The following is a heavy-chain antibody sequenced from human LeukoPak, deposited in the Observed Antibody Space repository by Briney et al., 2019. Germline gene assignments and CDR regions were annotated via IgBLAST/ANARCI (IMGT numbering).Heavy chain of an antibody. Sequence: ASVKVSFKASGYTFTGYYMHWVRQAPGQGLEWMGWINPNSGGTNYAQKFQGRVTMTRDTSISTAYMELSRLRSDDTAVYYCAREGYSSSSENDYWGQGTLVTVSS. D-gene: IGHD6-6*01. CDR3: AREGYSSSSENDY. CDR2: INPNSGGT. CDR1: GYTFTGYY. V-gene: IGHV1-2*02. J-gene: IGHJ4*02.